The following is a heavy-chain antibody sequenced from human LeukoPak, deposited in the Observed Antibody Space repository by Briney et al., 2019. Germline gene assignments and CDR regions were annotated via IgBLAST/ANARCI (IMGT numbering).Heavy chain of an antibody. CDR2: IYYSGST. Sequence: PSETLSLTCTVSGGSISSSSYYWGWIRQPPGKGLEWIGGIYYSGSTYYNPSLKSRVTISVDTSKNQFSLKLSSVTAADTAVYYCARVSIAAAGTAYYYYMDVWGKGTTVTVSS. CDR3: ARVSIAAAGTAYYYYMDV. J-gene: IGHJ6*03. V-gene: IGHV4-39*07. D-gene: IGHD6-13*01. CDR1: GGSISSSSYY.